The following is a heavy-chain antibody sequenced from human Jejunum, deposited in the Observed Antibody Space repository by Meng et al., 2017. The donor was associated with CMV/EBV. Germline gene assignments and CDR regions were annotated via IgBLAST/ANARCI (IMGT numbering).Heavy chain of an antibody. CDR1: SFNGYY. V-gene: IGHV4-34*01. CDR2: INPSGRT. J-gene: IGHJ6*02. CDR3: ARYVVGGTPFYNYHTLDV. D-gene: IGHD1-26*01. Sequence: SFNGYYWSWVRQPPGKGLEWIAEINPSGRTNYNPSLKSRVTMSVDTSKNQLSLKLASVTAADTAVYYCARYVVGGTPFYNYHTLDVWAQGTTVTVSS.